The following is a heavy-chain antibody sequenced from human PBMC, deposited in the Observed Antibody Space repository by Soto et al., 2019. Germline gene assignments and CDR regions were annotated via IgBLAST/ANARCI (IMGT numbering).Heavy chain of an antibody. CDR1: GYSFTSYW. CDR3: ARLGYCNSTSCYTGIYYGMDV. CDR2: IDPSDSYT. V-gene: IGHV5-10-1*01. D-gene: IGHD2-2*02. J-gene: IGHJ6*02. Sequence: GESLKISCKGSGYSFTSYWISWVRQMPGKGLERMGRIDPSDSYTNYSPSFQGHVTISADKSISTAYLQWSSLKASDTAMYYCARLGYCNSTSCYTGIYYGMDVWGQGTTVTVSS.